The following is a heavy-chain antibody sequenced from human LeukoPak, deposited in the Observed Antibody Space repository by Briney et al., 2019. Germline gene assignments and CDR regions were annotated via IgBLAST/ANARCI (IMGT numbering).Heavy chain of an antibody. CDR1: GFTFTNDG. Sequence: PGGSLRLSCAASGFTFTNDGMSWVRQAPGKGLEWVSLISAAGNTKHYADSVKGRFTISRDNSKNTLYLQMNSLRAEDTAVYYCARPIVLMVYAGMDVWGKGTTVTVSS. J-gene: IGHJ6*04. CDR2: ISAAGNTK. D-gene: IGHD2-8*01. CDR3: ARPIVLMVYAGMDV. V-gene: IGHV3-23*01.